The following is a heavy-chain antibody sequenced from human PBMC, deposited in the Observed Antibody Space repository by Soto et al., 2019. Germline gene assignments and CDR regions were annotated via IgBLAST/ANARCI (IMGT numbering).Heavy chain of an antibody. J-gene: IGHJ4*02. V-gene: IGHV3-74*01. Sequence: EVQLVECGGGLGQPGGSLRLSCAASGFTFSSYWMHWVRQAPGKGLVWVSRINRDVSSTSYADSVKGRFTISRDNAKNTLYLQMNSLRAEDTAVYYCAVAVAGPTAIGYWGQGTLVTVSS. CDR2: INRDVSST. CDR3: AVAVAGPTAIGY. D-gene: IGHD6-19*01. CDR1: GFTFSSYW.